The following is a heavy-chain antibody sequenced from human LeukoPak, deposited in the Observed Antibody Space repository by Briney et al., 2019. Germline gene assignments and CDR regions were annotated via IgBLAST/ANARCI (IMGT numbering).Heavy chain of an antibody. CDR1: GFTLSRYG. CDR3: AKTYSSSRAHYYYYYYMDV. D-gene: IGHD6-13*01. CDR2: ISGSSGST. Sequence: GGSLRLSCAASGFTLSRYGMSWVRQAPGKGLEWVSAISGSSGSTYYADSVKGRSTISRDNSKNTLYLQMNSLRAEDTAVYYCAKTYSSSRAHYYYYYYMDVWGKGTTVTISS. J-gene: IGHJ6*03. V-gene: IGHV3-23*01.